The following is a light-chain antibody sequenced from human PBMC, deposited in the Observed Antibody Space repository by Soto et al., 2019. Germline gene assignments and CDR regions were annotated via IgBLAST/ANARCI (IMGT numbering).Light chain of an antibody. CDR2: RDN. V-gene: IGLV1-44*01. CDR3: AAWDGSLKGYV. J-gene: IGLJ1*01. CDR1: SSNIGSNT. Sequence: QLVLTQPPSTSGTPGQRVTISCSGSSSNIGSNTVNWYQQLPGTAPKLLIYRDNQRPSGVPDRFSGSKSGTSASLAISGLKSEDEADYYCAAWDGSLKGYVFGTGTKLTVL.